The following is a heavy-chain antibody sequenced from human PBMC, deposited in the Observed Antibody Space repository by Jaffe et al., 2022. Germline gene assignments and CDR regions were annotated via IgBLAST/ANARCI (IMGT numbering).Heavy chain of an antibody. Sequence: EVQLVESGGGLVQPGGSLRLSCAASGFTFSSYEMNWVRQAPGKGLEWVSYISSSGSTIYYADSVKGRFTISRDNAKNSLYLQMNSLRAEDTAVYYCARDHRLDAYCGGDCYSGYWGQGTLVTVSS. D-gene: IGHD2-21*02. V-gene: IGHV3-48*03. CDR3: ARDHRLDAYCGGDCYSGY. J-gene: IGHJ4*02. CDR1: GFTFSSYE. CDR2: ISSSGSTI.